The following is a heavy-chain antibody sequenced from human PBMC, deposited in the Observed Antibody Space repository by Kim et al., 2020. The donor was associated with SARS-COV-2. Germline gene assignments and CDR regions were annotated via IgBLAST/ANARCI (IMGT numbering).Heavy chain of an antibody. CDR3: ARGLFNYYRKTGALYGMDV. J-gene: IGHJ6*02. CDR2: ISSSSSYI. V-gene: IGHV3-21*01. CDR1: GFTFSDYS. Sequence: GGSLRLSCAASGFTFSDYSMNWVRQAPGKGLEWVSSISSSSSYIYYAGSVKGRFSSSRDNAKNSLYLQMNSLRAEDTAVYYCARGLFNYYRKTGALYGMDVWGQGTTVTVSS. D-gene: IGHD3-22*01.